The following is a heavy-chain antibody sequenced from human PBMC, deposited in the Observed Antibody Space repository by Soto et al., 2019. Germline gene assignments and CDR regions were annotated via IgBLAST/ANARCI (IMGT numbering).Heavy chain of an antibody. CDR3: AKGLAQFLRYFDWLPASDAFDI. Sequence: PGGSLRLSCAASGFTFSSYAMSWVRQAPGKGLEWVSAISGSGGSTYYADSVKGRFTISRDNSKNTLYQQMNSLRAEDTAVYYCAKGLAQFLRYFDWLPASDAFDIWGQGTMVTVSS. CDR1: GFTFSSYA. V-gene: IGHV3-23*01. J-gene: IGHJ3*02. CDR2: ISGSGGST. D-gene: IGHD3-9*01.